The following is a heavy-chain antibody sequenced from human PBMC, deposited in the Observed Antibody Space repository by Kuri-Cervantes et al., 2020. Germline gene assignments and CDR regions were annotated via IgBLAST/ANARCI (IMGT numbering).Heavy chain of an antibody. CDR3: ARVRARAAAGTEYDY. J-gene: IGHJ4*02. Sequence: ASVKVSCKASGYTFTSYYMHWVRQAPGQGLEWMGIINPSGGSTSYAQKFQGRVTMTRNTSISTAYMELSSLRSEDTAVYYCARVRARAAAGTEYDYWGQGTLVTVSS. D-gene: IGHD6-13*01. CDR1: GYTFTSYY. V-gene: IGHV1-46*01. CDR2: INPSGGST.